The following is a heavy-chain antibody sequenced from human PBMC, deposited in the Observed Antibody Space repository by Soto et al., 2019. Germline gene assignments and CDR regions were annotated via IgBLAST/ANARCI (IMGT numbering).Heavy chain of an antibody. CDR3: ARSYCSSTSCYEYWFDP. D-gene: IGHD2-2*01. CDR2: IYYSGST. V-gene: IGHV4-59*08. J-gene: IGHJ5*02. CDR1: GGSISSYY. Sequence: QVQLQESGPGLVKPSETLSLTCTVSGGSISSYYWSWIRQPPGKGLEWIGYIYYSGSTNYNPSLKSRVTISVDTYKNQCSLKLSTVTAADTAVYYCARSYCSSTSCYEYWFDPWGQGTLVTVSS.